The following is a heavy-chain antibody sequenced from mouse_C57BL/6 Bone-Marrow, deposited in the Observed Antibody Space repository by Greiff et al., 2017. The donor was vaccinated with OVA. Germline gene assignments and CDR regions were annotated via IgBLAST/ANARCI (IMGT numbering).Heavy chain of an antibody. CDR3: ASCYYYGSSPSYWYFDV. Sequence: EVQLVESGGDLVKPGGSLKLSCAASGFTFSSYGMSWVRQTPDKRLEWVATISSGGSYTYYPDSVKGRFTISGDNAKNTLYLQMSSLKSEDTAMYYCASCYYYGSSPSYWYFDVWGTGTTVTVSS. J-gene: IGHJ1*03. CDR2: ISSGGSYT. CDR1: GFTFSSYG. D-gene: IGHD1-1*01. V-gene: IGHV5-6*01.